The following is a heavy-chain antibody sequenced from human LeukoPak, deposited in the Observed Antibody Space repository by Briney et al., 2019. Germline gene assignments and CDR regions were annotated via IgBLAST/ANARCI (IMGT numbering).Heavy chain of an antibody. D-gene: IGHD3-22*01. J-gene: IGHJ6*02. CDR3: ARTLVVVMYYGMDV. V-gene: IGHV3-30-3*01. CDR2: ISYDGSNK. CDR1: GFTFSSYA. Sequence: GGSLRLSCAASGFTFSSYAMHWVRQAPGKGLEWVAVISYDGSNKYYADSVKGRFTISRDNSKNTLYLQMNSLRAEDTAAYYCARTLVVVMYYGMDVWGQGTTVTVSS.